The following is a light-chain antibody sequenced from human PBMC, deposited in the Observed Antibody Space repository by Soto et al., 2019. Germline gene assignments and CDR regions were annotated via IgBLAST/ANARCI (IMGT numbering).Light chain of an antibody. CDR2: GAS. J-gene: IGKJ1*01. CDR3: QQYNNWPPT. CDR1: QSVSSN. Sequence: EIVMTQSPATLSASPGERATLSCRASQSVSSNLAWYQQKPGQAPRLLIYGASTRDTGIPARFSGSGSGTEFTLTISSRQSEDFAVYYCQQYNNWPPTFGQGTKVEIK. V-gene: IGKV3-15*01.